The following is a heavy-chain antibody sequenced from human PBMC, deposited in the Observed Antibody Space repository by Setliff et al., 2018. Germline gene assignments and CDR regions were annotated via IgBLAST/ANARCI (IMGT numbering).Heavy chain of an antibody. CDR1: GGSISSYY. CDR2: IYTSGST. CDR3: ARDSRGNPPNYMDV. V-gene: IGHV4-4*07. J-gene: IGHJ6*03. Sequence: PSETLSLTCTVSGGSISSYYWRWIRRPAGKGLEWIGRIYTSGSTNYNPSLKSRVTMSVDTSKNQFSLKLSSVTAADTAVYYCARDSRGNPPNYMDVWGKGTTVTVSS.